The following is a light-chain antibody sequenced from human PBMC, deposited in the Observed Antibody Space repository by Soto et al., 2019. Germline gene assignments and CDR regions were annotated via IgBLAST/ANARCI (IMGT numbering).Light chain of an antibody. CDR1: QSLLYSSNNKNY. Sequence: IVMTQSPYSLAVSLGERATINWKSSQSLLYSSNNKNYFAWYQQKPGQPPKLLIYWASTRESGVPDRFSGSGSGTDFTLSISSLQAEDVAVYYCQQYYSWPPITFGQGTRLEIK. J-gene: IGKJ5*01. CDR2: WAS. V-gene: IGKV4-1*01. CDR3: QQYYSWPPIT.